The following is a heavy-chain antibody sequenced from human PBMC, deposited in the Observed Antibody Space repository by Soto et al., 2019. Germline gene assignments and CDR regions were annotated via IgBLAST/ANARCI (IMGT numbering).Heavy chain of an antibody. Sequence: QVQLQESGPGLVKPSETLSLTCTVSGGSMSSYYWTWIRQPPGQGLEWIGYIDYSGSTSNPSLKSRVTISMYTSKNQFSLNLTSVTAADTAVYYCARGHYYFDYWGQGTLVTVSS. V-gene: IGHV4-59*01. J-gene: IGHJ4*02. CDR2: IDYSGST. CDR3: ARGHYYFDY. CDR1: GGSMSSYY.